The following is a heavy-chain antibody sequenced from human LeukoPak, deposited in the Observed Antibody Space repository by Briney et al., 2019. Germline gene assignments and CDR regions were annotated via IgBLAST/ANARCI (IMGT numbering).Heavy chain of an antibody. V-gene: IGHV5-10-1*01. CDR3: AGLTTSSRYVPDY. D-gene: IGHD2-2*01. J-gene: IGHJ4*02. CDR1: GYSFTSYW. CDR2: IGPSDSYT. Sequence: GESLKISCKGSGYSFTSYWISWVRQMPGKGLEWMGMIGPSDSYTNYSPSFQGHVTISADKSISTAYLQWSSLKVSDTAIYFCAGLTTSSRYVPDYWGQGTLVTVSS.